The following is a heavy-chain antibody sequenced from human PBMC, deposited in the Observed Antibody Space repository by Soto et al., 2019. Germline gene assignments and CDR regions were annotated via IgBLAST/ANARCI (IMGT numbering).Heavy chain of an antibody. CDR1: GYSFTSYW. Sequence: PGESLKISCRGSGYSFTSYWISWVRQMPGKGLEWMGRIDPSDSYTNYSPSFQGHVTISADKSISTAYLQWSSLKASDTAMYYCATPYYGILTGYLPSYGMDVWGQGTTVTVSS. V-gene: IGHV5-10-1*01. CDR2: IDPSDSYT. D-gene: IGHD3-9*01. CDR3: ATPYYGILTGYLPSYGMDV. J-gene: IGHJ6*02.